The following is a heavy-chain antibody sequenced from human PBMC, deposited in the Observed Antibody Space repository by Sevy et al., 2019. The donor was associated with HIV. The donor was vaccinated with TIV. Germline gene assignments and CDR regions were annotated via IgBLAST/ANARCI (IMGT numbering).Heavy chain of an antibody. CDR1: GFTFSSNW. CDR2: INTDGSTT. D-gene: IGHD5-12*01. Sequence: GESLKISCADTGFTFSSNWMHWVRRAPGKGLVWVSRINTDGSTTNYADSVEGRFTISRDNSKNRLYLQMNSLRAEDTGVYYCARELGGYRGYWGQGTQVTVSS. J-gene: IGHJ4*02. V-gene: IGHV3-74*01. CDR3: ARELGGYRGY.